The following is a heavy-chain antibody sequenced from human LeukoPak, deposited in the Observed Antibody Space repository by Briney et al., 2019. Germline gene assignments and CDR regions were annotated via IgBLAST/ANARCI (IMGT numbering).Heavy chain of an antibody. CDR1: GFTFSGYG. D-gene: IGHD5-24*01. CDR2: ISYDGSNK. V-gene: IGHV3-30*18. J-gene: IGHJ4*02. Sequence: GGSLRLSCAASGFTFSGYGMHWVRQAPGKGLGWVAVISYDGSNKYYADSVRGRFTISRDNSKSTLYLQMNSLRAEDTAVYYCAKDQAIGRDGYNSLRYYFDFWGQGTLVTVSS. CDR3: AKDQAIGRDGYNSLRYYFDF.